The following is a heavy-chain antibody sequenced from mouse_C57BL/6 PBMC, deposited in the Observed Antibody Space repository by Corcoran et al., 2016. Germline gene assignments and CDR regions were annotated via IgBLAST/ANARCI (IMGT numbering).Heavy chain of an antibody. Sequence: QVQLKQSGAELVRPGASVKLSCKASGYTFTDYYINGVKQRPGQGLEWIARIYPGSGNTYYNEKFKGKATLTAEKSSSTAYMQLSSLTSEDSAVYFCARERSWFAYWGQGTLVTVSA. J-gene: IGHJ3*01. V-gene: IGHV1-76*01. CDR1: GYTFTDYY. CDR2: IYPGSGNT. CDR3: ARERSWFAY.